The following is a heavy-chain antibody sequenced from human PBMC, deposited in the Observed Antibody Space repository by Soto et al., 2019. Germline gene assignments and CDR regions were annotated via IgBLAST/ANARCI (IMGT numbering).Heavy chain of an antibody. J-gene: IGHJ4*02. V-gene: IGHV1-2*02. CDR1: GYTFTGYY. CDR2: INPNSGGT. CDR3: ARDCRSSFCDY. D-gene: IGHD6-13*01. Sequence: ASVKVSCKASGYTFTGYYMHWVRQAPGQGLEWMGWINPNSGGTNYAQKLQGRVTMTRDTSTSTAYMELRSLRSDDTAVYYCARDCRSSFCDYWGQGTLVTVSS.